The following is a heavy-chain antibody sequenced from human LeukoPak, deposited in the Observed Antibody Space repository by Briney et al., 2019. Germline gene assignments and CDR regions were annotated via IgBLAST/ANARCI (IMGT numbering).Heavy chain of an antibody. CDR2: IYYSGST. V-gene: IGHV4-59*01. CDR3: ARDSGDYLYYYYGMDV. CDR1: GGSISSYY. Sequence: SETLSLTCTVSGGSISSYYWSWIRQPPGKGLEWIGYIYYSGSTNYNPSLKSRVTISVDTSKNQFSLKLRSVTAADTAVYYCARDSGDYLYYYYGMDVWGQGTTVTVSS. J-gene: IGHJ6*02. D-gene: IGHD4-17*01.